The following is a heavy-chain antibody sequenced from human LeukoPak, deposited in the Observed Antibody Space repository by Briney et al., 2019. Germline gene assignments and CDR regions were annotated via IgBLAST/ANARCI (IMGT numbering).Heavy chain of an antibody. Sequence: SVKVSWKASGGTFSSYAISWVRQAPGQGLEWMGRIIPIFGTANYAQKFQGRVTITTDESTSTAYMELSSLRSEDTAVYYCARDQYYDSSGYSNWFDPWGQGTLVTVSS. CDR1: GGTFSSYA. CDR2: IIPIFGTA. D-gene: IGHD3-22*01. CDR3: ARDQYYDSSGYSNWFDP. J-gene: IGHJ5*02. V-gene: IGHV1-69*05.